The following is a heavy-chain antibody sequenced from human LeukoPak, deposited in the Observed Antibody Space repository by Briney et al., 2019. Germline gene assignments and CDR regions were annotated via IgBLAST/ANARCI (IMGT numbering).Heavy chain of an antibody. V-gene: IGHV5-51*01. CDR1: GYSFTTYW. CDR3: ASPRFDSSDTFDY. D-gene: IGHD6-19*01. Sequence: GESLKISCKASGYSFTTYWIGWVRQMPGKGLEWMGIIYPGDSNTRYSPSFQRQVTISADKSISTAYLQWSSLKASDTAMYYCASPRFDSSDTFDYWGQGTLVTVSS. J-gene: IGHJ4*02. CDR2: IYPGDSNT.